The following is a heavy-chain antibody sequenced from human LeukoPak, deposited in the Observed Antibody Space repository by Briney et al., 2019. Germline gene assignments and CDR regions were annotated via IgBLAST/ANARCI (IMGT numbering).Heavy chain of an antibody. D-gene: IGHD6-13*01. CDR3: AGLTGPGIAAAGPGFVTDY. J-gene: IGHJ4*02. Sequence: PSETLSLTCTVSGGSISSGGYYWSWIRQHPGKGLEWIGYIYYSGSTYYNPSLKSRVTISVDTPKNQFSLKLSSVTAADTAVYYCAGLTGPGIAAAGPGFVTDYWGQGTLVTVSS. V-gene: IGHV4-31*03. CDR2: IYYSGST. CDR1: GGSISSGGYY.